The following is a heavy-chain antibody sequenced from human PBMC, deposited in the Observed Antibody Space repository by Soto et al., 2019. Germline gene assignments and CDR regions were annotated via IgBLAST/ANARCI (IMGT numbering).Heavy chain of an antibody. CDR2: IIPIFGTA. CDR3: ASHSGSSPEGRYYYGMDV. V-gene: IGHV1-69*12. CDR1: GGTFSSYA. Sequence: QVQLVQSGAEVKKPGSSVKVSCKASGGTFSSYAISWVRQAPGQGLEWMGGIIPIFGTADYAQKFQGRVTITADESTSTDYMERSSLRSEDTAVYYCASHSGSSPEGRYYYGMDVWGQGTTVTVSS. D-gene: IGHD1-26*01. J-gene: IGHJ6*02.